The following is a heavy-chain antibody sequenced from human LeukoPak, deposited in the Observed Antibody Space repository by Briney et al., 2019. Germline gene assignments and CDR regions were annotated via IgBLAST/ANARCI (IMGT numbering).Heavy chain of an antibody. CDR3: AGHWVDYYDSSGYKLDY. V-gene: IGHV3-30*14. Sequence: PGGSLRLSCAASGFTFSSYAMHWVRQAPGKGLEWVAVISYDGSNKYYADSVKGRFTISRDNSKNTLYLQMNSLRAEDTAVYYCAGHWVDYYDSSGYKLDYWGQGTLVTVSS. CDR2: ISYDGSNK. J-gene: IGHJ4*02. D-gene: IGHD3-22*01. CDR1: GFTFSSYA.